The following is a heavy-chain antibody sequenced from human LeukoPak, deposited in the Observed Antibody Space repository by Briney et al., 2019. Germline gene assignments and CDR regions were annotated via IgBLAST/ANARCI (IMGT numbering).Heavy chain of an antibody. CDR1: GYSFTSYW. D-gene: IGHD2-15*01. CDR2: IHPDDSDT. J-gene: IGHJ2*01. Sequence: GESLKISCKGSGYSFTSYWIGWVRQMPGRGLEWMGIIHPDDSDTRYSPSFQGQVTISADKSISTAYLQWSSLKASDTAMYYCVRQADSSASYYFNLWGRGALVTVSS. V-gene: IGHV5-51*01. CDR3: VRQADSSASYYFNL.